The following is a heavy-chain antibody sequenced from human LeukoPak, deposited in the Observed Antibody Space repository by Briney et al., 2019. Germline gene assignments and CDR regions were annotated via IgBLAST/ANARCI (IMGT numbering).Heavy chain of an antibody. CDR1: GGTFSNYA. CDR2: INPSGGST. CDR3: ARDLPELVRDYYYYGMDV. J-gene: IGHJ6*02. Sequence: ASVKVSCKASGGTFSNYAISWVRQAPGQGLEWMGIINPSGGSTSYAQKFQGRVTMTRDTSTSTVYMELSSLRSEDTAVYYCARDLPELVRDYYYYGMDVWGQGTTVTVSS. V-gene: IGHV1-46*01. D-gene: IGHD6-13*01.